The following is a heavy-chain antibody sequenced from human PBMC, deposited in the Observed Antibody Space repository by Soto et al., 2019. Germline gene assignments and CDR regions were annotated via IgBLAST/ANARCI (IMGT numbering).Heavy chain of an antibody. Sequence: SENLSLTCAVYGGSFRGSYWSWIREPPGKGLEWIGEINHSGSTNYNPSLKSRVTISVDTSKNQFSLKLSSVTAADTAVYYCARGALTRMVRGVTRFDYWGQGTLVT. CDR3: ARGALTRMVRGVTRFDY. V-gene: IGHV4-34*01. J-gene: IGHJ4*02. CDR1: GGSFRGSY. CDR2: INHSGST. D-gene: IGHD3-10*01.